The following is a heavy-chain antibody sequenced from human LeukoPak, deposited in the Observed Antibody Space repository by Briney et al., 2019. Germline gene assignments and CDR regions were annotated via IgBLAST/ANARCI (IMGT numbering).Heavy chain of an antibody. CDR2: IWYDGSNK. J-gene: IGHJ3*02. V-gene: IGHV3-33*01. CDR3: ARLGDAFDI. CDR1: GFTFSSYG. Sequence: PGRSLRLSCAASGFTFSSYGMRWVRQAPGKGLEWVAVIWYDGSNKYYADSVKGRFTISRDNSKNTLYLKMNSLRAEDTAVYYCARLGDAFDIWGQGTMVTVSS. D-gene: IGHD1-26*01.